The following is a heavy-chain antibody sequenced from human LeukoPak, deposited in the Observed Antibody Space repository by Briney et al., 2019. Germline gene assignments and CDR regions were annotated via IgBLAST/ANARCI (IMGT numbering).Heavy chain of an antibody. CDR2: ISGSGDKI. J-gene: IGHJ4*02. V-gene: IGHV3-23*01. D-gene: IGHD1-26*01. CDR3: AKDWSCDY. CDR1: GFTFSNSA. Sequence: GGSLRLSCAASGFTFSNSAMTWVRQAPGKGLEWVSAISGSGDKIHYADSVKGRFTISRDNSKNTLYLQMNSLRVEDTAIYYCAKDWSCDYWGQGTLITFSS.